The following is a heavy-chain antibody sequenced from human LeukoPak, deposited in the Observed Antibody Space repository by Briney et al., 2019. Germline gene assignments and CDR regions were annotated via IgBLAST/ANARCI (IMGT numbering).Heavy chain of an antibody. Sequence: GRSLILSCAASGFTFSSFAMHWVRQAPGKGLEWVAVVRGNGDSTHYADSVKGRFTISRDNSKNTLYLQMNSLRDEDTAVHYCAKGFFGSGSFPHNFDYWGQGTLVTVSS. CDR1: GFTFSSFA. D-gene: IGHD3-10*01. CDR3: AKGFFGSGSFPHNFDY. CDR2: VRGNGDST. J-gene: IGHJ4*02. V-gene: IGHV3-23*01.